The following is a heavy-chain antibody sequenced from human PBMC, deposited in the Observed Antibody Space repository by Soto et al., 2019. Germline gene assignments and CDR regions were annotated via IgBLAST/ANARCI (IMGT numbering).Heavy chain of an antibody. V-gene: IGHV1-3*01. J-gene: IGHJ5*02. CDR3: ARAFDHDSSGYYPRPNWFDP. D-gene: IGHD3-22*01. CDR2: INAGNGNT. CDR1: GYTFTSYA. Sequence: ASVKVSCKASGYTFTSYAMHWVRQAPGQRLEWMGWINAGNGNTKYSQKFQGRVTITRDTSASTAYMELSSLRSEDTAVYYCARAFDHDSSGYYPRPNWFDPWGQGTLVTVSS.